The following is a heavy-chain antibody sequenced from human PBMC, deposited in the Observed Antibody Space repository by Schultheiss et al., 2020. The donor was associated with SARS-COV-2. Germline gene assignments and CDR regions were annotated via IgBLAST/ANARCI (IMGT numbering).Heavy chain of an antibody. D-gene: IGHD2-2*01. CDR1: GGSIRSYY. J-gene: IGHJ6*02. V-gene: IGHV4-59*12. Sequence: SETLSLTCTVSGGSIRSYYWSWMRQAPGKGLEWIGYIYYSGSTIYNPSLKSRVTISVDTSKNQFSLKLSSVTAADTAVYYCARGYCSSTSCPYYYGMDVWDQGTTVTVSS. CDR2: IYYSGST. CDR3: ARGYCSSTSCPYYYGMDV.